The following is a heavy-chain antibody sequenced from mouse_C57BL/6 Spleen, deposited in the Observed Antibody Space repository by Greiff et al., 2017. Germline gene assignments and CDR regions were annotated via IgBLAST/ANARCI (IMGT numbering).Heavy chain of an antibody. CDR1: GYAFSSSW. V-gene: IGHV1-82*01. CDR3: ARSYYYGSSSGYFDV. Sequence: QVQLQQSGPELVKPGASVKISCKASGYAFSSSWMNWVKQRPGKGLEWIGRIYPGDGDTNYNGKFKGKATLTADKSSSTAYMQLSSLTSEDSAVYFFARSYYYGSSSGYFDVWGTGTTVTVSS. CDR2: IYPGDGDT. D-gene: IGHD1-1*01. J-gene: IGHJ1*03.